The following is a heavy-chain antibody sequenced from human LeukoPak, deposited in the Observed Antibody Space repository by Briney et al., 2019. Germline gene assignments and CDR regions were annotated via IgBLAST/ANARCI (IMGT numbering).Heavy chain of an antibody. CDR3: AKDRNSMTTVTPFDY. V-gene: IGHV3-23*01. Sequence: QAGGSLRLSCAASGFTFSSYAMSWVRQAPGKGLEWVSVISGSGGSTYHADSVKGRFTISRDNSKDTLYLQMNSLRAEDTAVYYCAKDRNSMTTVTPFDYWGQGTLVTLSS. CDR1: GFTFSSYA. D-gene: IGHD4-17*01. J-gene: IGHJ4*02. CDR2: ISGSGGST.